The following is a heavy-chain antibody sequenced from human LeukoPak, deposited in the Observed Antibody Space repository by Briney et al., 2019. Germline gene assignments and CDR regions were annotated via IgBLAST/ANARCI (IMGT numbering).Heavy chain of an antibody. Sequence: ASVKVSCKASGYTFTNYDINWVRQAPGQGLEWMGRMNPNSGDTAYSQNFQGRVTLTRSASIRTAYMELSSLTSADTAVYYCARVYDYVWGTYRYPGDHYGMDVWGQGTTVTVSS. V-gene: IGHV1-8*01. J-gene: IGHJ6*02. CDR1: GYTFTNYD. CDR3: ARVYDYVWGTYRYPGDHYGMDV. D-gene: IGHD3-16*02. CDR2: MNPNSGDT.